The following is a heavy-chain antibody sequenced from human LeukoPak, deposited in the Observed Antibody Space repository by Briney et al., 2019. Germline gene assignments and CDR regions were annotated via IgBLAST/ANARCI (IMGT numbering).Heavy chain of an antibody. D-gene: IGHD3-3*01. CDR2: IYYSGST. J-gene: IGHJ5*02. Sequence: SETLSLTCTVSGGSISSHYWSWIRQPPGKGLEWIGYIYYSGSTNYDPSLKSRVTISVDTSKNQFSLKLSSVTAADTAVYYCARAAGAGVYNWFDPWGQGTLVTVSS. V-gene: IGHV4-59*11. CDR1: GGSISSHY. CDR3: ARAAGAGVYNWFDP.